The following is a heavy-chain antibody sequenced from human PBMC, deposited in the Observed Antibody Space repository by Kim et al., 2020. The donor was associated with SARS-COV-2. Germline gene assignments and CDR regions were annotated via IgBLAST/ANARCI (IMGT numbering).Heavy chain of an antibody. Sequence: GGSLRLSCAASGFTLSNYAMNWVRQAPGKGLEWVSSISDSGGSTNYADSVKGRFTISRDNSKNTLYLQMNSLRVEDTAVYYCARGQVEITLILEAIFSSRHCVDYWGQGTLVPLSS. D-gene: IGHD3-3*01. J-gene: IGHJ4*02. CDR1: GFTLSNYA. CDR3: ARGQVEITLILEAIFSSRHCVDY. CDR2: ISDSGGST. V-gene: IGHV3-23*01.